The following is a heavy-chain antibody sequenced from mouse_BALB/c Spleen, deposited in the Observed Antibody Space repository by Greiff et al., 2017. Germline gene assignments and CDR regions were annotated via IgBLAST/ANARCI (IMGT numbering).Heavy chain of an antibody. CDR3: ATMITMDY. J-gene: IGHJ4*01. Sequence: QVQLKESGPELVKPGASVKISCKASGYAFSSSWMNWVKQRPGQGLEWIGRIYPGDGDTNYNGKFKGKATLTADKSSSTAYMQLSSLTSVDSAVYFCATMITMDYWGQGTSVTVSS. V-gene: IGHV1-82*01. D-gene: IGHD2-4*01. CDR2: IYPGDGDT. CDR1: GYAFSSSW.